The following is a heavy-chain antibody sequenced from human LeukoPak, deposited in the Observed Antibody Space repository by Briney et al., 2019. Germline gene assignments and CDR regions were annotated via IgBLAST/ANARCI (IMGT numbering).Heavy chain of an antibody. V-gene: IGHV3-48*04. CDR1: GFTFSSYS. CDR3: AGQVATISDY. D-gene: IGHD5-12*01. CDR2: IGSSGSAI. Sequence: GGSLRLSCGASGFTFSSYSMNWVRQAPGKGLEWVSYIGSSGSAIYYADSVKGRFTISRDNAKNSLYLQMNSLRAEDTAVYYCAGQVATISDYWGQGTLVTVSS. J-gene: IGHJ4*02.